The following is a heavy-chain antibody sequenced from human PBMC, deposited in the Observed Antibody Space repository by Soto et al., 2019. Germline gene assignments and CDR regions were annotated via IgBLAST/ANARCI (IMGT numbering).Heavy chain of an antibody. V-gene: IGHV3-33*01. CDR1: GFTFSSYG. CDR2: IWDDGRNK. D-gene: IGHD2-21*02. J-gene: IGHJ4*02. CDR3: ARGGLTDYFAY. Sequence: VQLVESGGGVVQPGRSLRLSCAASGFTFSSYGMHWVRQAPGKGLEWVAVIWDDGRNKYYADSVKGRFTISRDNSKNTLYLQMNRLSAEDTAVYYCARGGLTDYFAYWGQGTLVTVSS.